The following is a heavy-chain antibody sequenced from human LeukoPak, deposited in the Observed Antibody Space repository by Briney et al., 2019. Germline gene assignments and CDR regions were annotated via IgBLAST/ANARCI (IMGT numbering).Heavy chain of an antibody. CDR1: GFTFHVYA. D-gene: IGHD3-22*01. V-gene: IGHV3-48*04. Sequence: GGSLRLSCAASGFTFHVYAMNWVRQAPGKGLEWVSYITKNSDTIYYTDSVKGRFTISRDNAKNSLYLQMNSLRAEHTAVYYCARSVSSGYYPYHFDSWGQGTLVTVSS. J-gene: IGHJ4*02. CDR2: ITKNSDTI. CDR3: ARSVSSGYYPYHFDS.